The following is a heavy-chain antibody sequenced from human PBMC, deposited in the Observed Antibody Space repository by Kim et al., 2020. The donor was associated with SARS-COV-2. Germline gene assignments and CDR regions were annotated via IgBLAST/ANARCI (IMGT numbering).Heavy chain of an antibody. V-gene: IGHV3-11*06. J-gene: IGHJ6*03. D-gene: IGHD5-18*01. Sequence: VKGRFTIARDNAKNSLYLQMNSLRAEDTAVYYCARDRGYSLVRYYYYMDVWGKGTTVTVSS. CDR3: ARDRGYSLVRYYYYMDV.